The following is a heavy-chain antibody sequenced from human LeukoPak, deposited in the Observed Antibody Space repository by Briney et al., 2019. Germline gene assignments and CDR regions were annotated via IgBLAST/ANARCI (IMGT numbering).Heavy chain of an antibody. CDR3: ARSYDDSSGYYFGY. CDR2: ISSNGGST. CDR1: GFTFSSYA. D-gene: IGHD3-22*01. J-gene: IGHJ4*02. V-gene: IGHV3-64*01. Sequence: HPGGSLRLSCAASGFTFSSYAMHWVRQAPGKGLEYVSAISSNGGSTYYANSVKGRFTISRDNSKNTLYLQMGSLRAEDMAVYYCARSYDDSSGYYFGYWGQGTLVTVSS.